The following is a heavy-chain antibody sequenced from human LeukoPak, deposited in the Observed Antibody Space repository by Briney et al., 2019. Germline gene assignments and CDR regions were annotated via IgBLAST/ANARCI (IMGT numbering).Heavy chain of an antibody. D-gene: IGHD6-19*01. J-gene: IGHJ6*02. CDR1: GYTFTSYG. CDR2: ISAYNGNT. CDR3: ATLGGHGSGWLYYYYGMDV. V-gene: IGHV1-18*01. Sequence: GASVKVSCKASGYTFTSYGISWVRQAPGQGFEWMGWISAYNGNTNYAQKLQGRVTMTTDTSTSTAYMELRSLRSDDTAVYYCATLGGHGSGWLYYYYGMDVWGQGTTVTVSS.